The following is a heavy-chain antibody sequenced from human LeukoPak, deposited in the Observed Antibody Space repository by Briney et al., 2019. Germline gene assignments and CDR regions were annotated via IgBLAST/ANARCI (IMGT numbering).Heavy chain of an antibody. Sequence: GGSLRLSCAASGFSFSSYAMHWVRQAPGKGLEWVALISYDGSNKYYADSVKGRFTISRDNSKNTLYLQMNSLRAEDTAVYYCTYLGYCSRTSCLGGWGQGALVTVSS. D-gene: IGHD2-2*01. CDR1: GFSFSSYA. CDR2: ISYDGSNK. V-gene: IGHV3-30-3*01. CDR3: TYLGYCSRTSCLGG. J-gene: IGHJ4*02.